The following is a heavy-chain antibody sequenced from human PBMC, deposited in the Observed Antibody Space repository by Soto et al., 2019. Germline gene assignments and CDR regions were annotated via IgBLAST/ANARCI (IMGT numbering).Heavy chain of an antibody. V-gene: IGHV3-30*18. CDR3: AKEPWEWVLLNGIDX. D-gene: IGHD1-26*01. J-gene: IGHJ4*02. CDR2: ISYDGSNK. Sequence: GGSLRLSCAASGFTFSSYGMHWVRQAPGKGLEWVAVISYDGSNKYYADSVKGRFTISRDNSKNTLYLQMNSLRAEDTAVYYCAKEPWEWVLLNGIDXWGQGT. CDR1: GFTFSSYG.